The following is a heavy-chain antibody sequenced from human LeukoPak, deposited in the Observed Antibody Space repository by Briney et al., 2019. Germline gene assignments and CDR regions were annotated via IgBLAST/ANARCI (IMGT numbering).Heavy chain of an antibody. V-gene: IGHV4-39*01. J-gene: IGHJ3*02. CDR3: ARHLIRDDAFDI. CDR2: IYYSGST. D-gene: IGHD3-16*01. CDR1: GGSISSSSYY. Sequence: SETLSLTCTVSGGSISSSSYYWGWIRQPPGKGLEWIGSIYYSGSTYYNPSLKSRVTISVDTSKNQFSLKLSSVTAADTAVYYCARHLIRDDAFDIWGQGTMVTVSS.